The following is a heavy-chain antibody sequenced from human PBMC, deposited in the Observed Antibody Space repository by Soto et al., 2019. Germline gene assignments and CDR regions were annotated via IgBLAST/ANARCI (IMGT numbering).Heavy chain of an antibody. Sequence: QVQLVESGGGVVQPGRSLRLSCAASGFTFDSYGMHWVRQAPGKGLEWVAVISSDGNNKYYADSVKGRFTISRDNFKTTLYLQMSSLRADATAVSYCAKDLLPNTVTTCGSWGQGTLVTVSS. CDR3: AKDLLPNTVTTCGS. D-gene: IGHD4-17*01. J-gene: IGHJ5*02. V-gene: IGHV3-30*18. CDR2: ISSDGNNK. CDR1: GFTFDSYG.